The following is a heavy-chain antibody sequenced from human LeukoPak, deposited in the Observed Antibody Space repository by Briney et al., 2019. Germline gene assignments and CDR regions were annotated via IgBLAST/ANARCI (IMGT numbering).Heavy chain of an antibody. D-gene: IGHD2-2*02. CDR3: ARGGCSSTSCYTGGFDY. CDR2: INHSGST. V-gene: IGHV4-34*01. CDR1: GGSFSGYY. J-gene: IGHJ4*02. Sequence: SETLSLTCAVYGGSFSGYYWSWIRQPPGKGLEWIGEINHSGSTNYNPSLKSRVTISVDTSKNQFSLKLSSVTAVDTAVYYCARGGCSSTSCYTGGFDYWGQGTLVTVSS.